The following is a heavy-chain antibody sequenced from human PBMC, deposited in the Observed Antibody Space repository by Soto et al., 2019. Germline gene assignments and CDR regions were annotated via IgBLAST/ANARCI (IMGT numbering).Heavy chain of an antibody. J-gene: IGHJ1*01. CDR1: GGTFSNYA. D-gene: IGHD5-18*01. V-gene: IGHV1-69*12. CDR3: ARGGGKRWIQSGLHDAEYFQH. Sequence: QVQLVQSGAEVKKPGSSVKVSCKASGGTFSNYAINWVRQAPGQGLVWMGGIIPIFGTANYGQKFQGRVTITAEESTSTAYMELSSLGSEDTAVYYCARGGGKRWIQSGLHDAEYFQHWGQGTLVTVSS. CDR2: IIPIFGTA.